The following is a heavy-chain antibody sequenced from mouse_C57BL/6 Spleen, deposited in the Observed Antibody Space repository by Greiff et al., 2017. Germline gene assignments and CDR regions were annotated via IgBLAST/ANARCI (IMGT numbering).Heavy chain of an antibody. CDR2: IYPRSGNT. J-gene: IGHJ4*01. V-gene: IGHV1-81*01. CDR1: GYTFTSYG. Sequence: QVQLQQSGAELARPGASVKLSCKASGYTFTSYGISWVKQRPGQGLEWIGEIYPRSGNTYYNEKFKGKATLTADKSSSTAYMELRSLTSEDSAVDYCARGGPIYDGNDYAMDYWGQGTSVTVSS. CDR3: ARGGPIYDGNDYAMDY. D-gene: IGHD2-1*01.